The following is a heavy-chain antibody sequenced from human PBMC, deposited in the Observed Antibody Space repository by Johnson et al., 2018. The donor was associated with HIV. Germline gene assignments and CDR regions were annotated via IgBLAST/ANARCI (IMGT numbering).Heavy chain of an antibody. CDR3: ARVYSSSSAHAFDI. D-gene: IGHD6-6*01. CDR2: IWYDGTKK. V-gene: IGHV3-33*08. J-gene: IGHJ3*02. Sequence: QVQLMESGGGLVQPGGSLRLSCAASGFTFSKYGMHWVRQAPGKGLEWVAIIWYDGTKKYYGDSVKGRFTISRDNSKNTLYLEMNDLRAEDTAVYYCARVYSSSSAHAFDIWGQGTMVTVSS. CDR1: GFTFSKYG.